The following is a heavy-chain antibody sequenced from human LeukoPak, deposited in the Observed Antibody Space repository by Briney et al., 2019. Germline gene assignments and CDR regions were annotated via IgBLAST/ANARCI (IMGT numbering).Heavy chain of an antibody. J-gene: IGHJ4*02. CDR1: GFTFSHYN. V-gene: IGHV3-48*01. Sequence: GGSLRLSCAASGFTFSHYNMNWVRQAPGKGLEWVSYITGSSTTMYYADSVKGRFTISRDNSKNTLYLQMNSLRAEDTAVYYCARRAGAYSHPYDYWGQGTLVTVSS. CDR2: ITGSSTTM. D-gene: IGHD4/OR15-4a*01. CDR3: ARRAGAYSHPYDY.